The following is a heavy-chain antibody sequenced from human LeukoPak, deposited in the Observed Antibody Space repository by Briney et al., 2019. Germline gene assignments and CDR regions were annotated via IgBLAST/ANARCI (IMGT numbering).Heavy chain of an antibody. J-gene: IGHJ3*02. CDR2: IYPGDSDT. Sequence: GESLKISCKGSGYSFTSYWIGWVRQMPGKGLEWMGIIYPGDSDTRYSPSFQGQVTISADKSISTAYLQWSSLKASDTAMYYCAIRYNWNDVGDDAFDIRGQGTMVTVSS. V-gene: IGHV5-51*01. D-gene: IGHD1-20*01. CDR3: AIRYNWNDVGDDAFDI. CDR1: GYSFTSYW.